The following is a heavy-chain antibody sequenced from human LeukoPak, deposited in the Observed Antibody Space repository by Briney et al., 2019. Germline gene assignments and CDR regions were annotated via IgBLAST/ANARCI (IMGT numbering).Heavy chain of an antibody. J-gene: IGHJ6*02. CDR1: GGSISSYY. Sequence: SETLSLTCTVSGGSISSYYWSWIRQPPGKGLEWIGYIYYSGSTNYNPSLKSRVTISVDTSKNQFSLKLSSVTAADTAVYYCARLKIPDILTGYGSSYYYGMDVWGQETTVTVSS. D-gene: IGHD3-9*01. V-gene: IGHV4-59*08. CDR3: ARLKIPDILTGYGSSYYYGMDV. CDR2: IYYSGST.